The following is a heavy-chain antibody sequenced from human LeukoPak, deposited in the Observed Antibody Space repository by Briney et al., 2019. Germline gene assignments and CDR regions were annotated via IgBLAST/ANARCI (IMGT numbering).Heavy chain of an antibody. CDR2: ISGSGGST. Sequence: PGGSLRLSCAASGFTFSSYVMSWVRQAPGKGLEWVSAISGSGGSTYYADSVKGRFTISRDNSKNTLYLQMNSLRAEDTAVYYCAKDLGVTGYYYHYMDVWGKGTTVTVSS. CDR3: AKDLGVTGYYYHYMDV. V-gene: IGHV3-23*01. CDR1: GFTFSSYV. D-gene: IGHD4-11*01. J-gene: IGHJ6*03.